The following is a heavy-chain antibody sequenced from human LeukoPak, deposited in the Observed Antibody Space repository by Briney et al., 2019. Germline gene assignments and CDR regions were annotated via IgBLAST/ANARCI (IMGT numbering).Heavy chain of an antibody. Sequence: RPGGSLRLSCAASGFTIDDYGMSWVRQAPGKGLEWVSGINWNGGSTGYADSMKGRFTISRDNAKNSLYLQMNSLRAEDTALYYCARDRDNWNEGVGAFDIWGQGTMVTVSS. D-gene: IGHD1-1*01. CDR2: INWNGGST. CDR3: ARDRDNWNEGVGAFDI. J-gene: IGHJ3*02. CDR1: GFTIDDYG. V-gene: IGHV3-20*04.